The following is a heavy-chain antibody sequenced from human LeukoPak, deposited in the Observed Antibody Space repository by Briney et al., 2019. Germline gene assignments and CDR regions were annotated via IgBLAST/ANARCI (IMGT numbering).Heavy chain of an antibody. D-gene: IGHD3-3*01. CDR2: ISGSGGST. J-gene: IGHJ4*02. CDR1: GFTFSSYA. CDR3: AKDRFLEYLY. Sequence: GGSLRLSCAASGFTFSSYAMSWVRQAPGKGQEWVSAISGSGGSTYYADSVKGRFTISRDNSKNTLCLQMNSLRAEDTAVYYCAKDRFLEYLYWGQGTLVTVSS. V-gene: IGHV3-23*01.